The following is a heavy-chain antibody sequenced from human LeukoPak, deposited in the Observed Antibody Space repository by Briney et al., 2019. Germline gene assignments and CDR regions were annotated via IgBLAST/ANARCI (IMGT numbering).Heavy chain of an antibody. CDR2: IYTSGST. CDR1: GGSISSGSYY. Sequence: PSETLSLTCTVSGGSISSGSYYWSWIRQPAGKGLEWIGRIYTSGSTNYNPSLKSRVTISVDTSKNQFSLKLSSVTAADTAVYYCARLITMVRGAPNYYYMDVWGKGTTVTVSS. V-gene: IGHV4-61*02. D-gene: IGHD3-10*01. CDR3: ARLITMVRGAPNYYYMDV. J-gene: IGHJ6*03.